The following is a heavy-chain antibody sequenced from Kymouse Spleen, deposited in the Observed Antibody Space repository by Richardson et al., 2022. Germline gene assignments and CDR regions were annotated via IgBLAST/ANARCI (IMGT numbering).Heavy chain of an antibody. V-gene: IGHV4-34*01. D-gene: IGHD6-13*01. CDR1: GGSFSGYY. CDR2: INHSGST. Sequence: QVQLQQWGAGLLKPSETLSLTCAVYGGSFSGYYWSWIRQPPGKGLEWIGEINHSGSTNYNPSLKSRVTISVDTSKNQFSLKLSSVTAADTAVYYCARGEAAAGTDYWGQGTLVTVSS. CDR3: ARGEAAAGTDY. J-gene: IGHJ4*02.